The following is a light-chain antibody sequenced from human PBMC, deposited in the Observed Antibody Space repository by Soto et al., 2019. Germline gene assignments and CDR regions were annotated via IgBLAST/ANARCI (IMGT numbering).Light chain of an antibody. CDR3: QQYYSTPPT. J-gene: IGKJ4*01. V-gene: IGKV4-1*01. CDR2: WAS. Sequence: DIVMTQSPDSLAVSLGERATINCKSSQSVLYSSNNKNYLTWYQQKPGQPPKLLIYWASTRGSGVPDRFSGSGSGTDFTLTISSLQAEDVAVYDCQQYYSTPPTFGGGTKVEI. CDR1: QSVLYSSNNKNY.